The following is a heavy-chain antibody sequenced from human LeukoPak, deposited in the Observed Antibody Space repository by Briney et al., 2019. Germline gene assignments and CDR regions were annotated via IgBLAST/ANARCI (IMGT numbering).Heavy chain of an antibody. CDR1: GFTFSSYA. Sequence: SGGSLRLSCAASGFTFSSYAMSWVRQAPGKGLEWVSLISGSGGGTYYADSVKGRFTISRDNSKNTLYVQMNSLRAEDTAIYYCAKDKGPYGMDAWGQGTTVTVSS. V-gene: IGHV3-23*01. CDR2: ISGSGGGT. J-gene: IGHJ6*02. CDR3: AKDKGPYGMDA.